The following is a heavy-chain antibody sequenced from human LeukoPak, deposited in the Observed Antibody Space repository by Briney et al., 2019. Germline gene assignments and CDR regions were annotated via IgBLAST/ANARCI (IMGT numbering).Heavy chain of an antibody. Sequence: ASVKVSCKASGYTFPNYYVHWVRQAPGQGLEWMGIINPSGGSTNYAQKFQGRVTLTRDTSTSTVYMELSSLRSEDTAVYYCARDLYKGDPWGQGTLVTVS. CDR2: INPSGGST. CDR3: ARDLYKGDP. D-gene: IGHD1-14*01. V-gene: IGHV1-46*01. CDR1: GYTFPNYY. J-gene: IGHJ5*02.